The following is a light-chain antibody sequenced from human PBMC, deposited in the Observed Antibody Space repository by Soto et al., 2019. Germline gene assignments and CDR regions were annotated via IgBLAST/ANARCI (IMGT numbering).Light chain of an antibody. V-gene: IGKV2-28*01. CDR3: MQALQTPWT. Sequence: DIVMTQSPLSLPVTPGEPASISCRSSESLLHSKGYDYLDWYLQKPGQSPQLLIYLGSNRASGVPDRFSGSGSGTDFTLKISKVEAEDVGVYYCMQALQTPWTFDQGTKVEIK. CDR1: ESLLHSKGYDY. J-gene: IGKJ1*01. CDR2: LGS.